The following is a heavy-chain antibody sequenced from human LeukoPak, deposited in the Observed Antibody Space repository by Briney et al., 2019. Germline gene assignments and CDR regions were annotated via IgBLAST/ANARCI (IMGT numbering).Heavy chain of an antibody. Sequence: ASVKVSCKASGYTFTSYGISWVRQAPGQGLEWMGWISAYNGNTNYAQKLQGRVTMTTDTSTSTAYMELRSLRSDDTAAYYCARWKPTYCSSTSCSATYYFDYWGQGTLVTVSS. V-gene: IGHV1-18*01. J-gene: IGHJ4*02. D-gene: IGHD2-2*01. CDR1: GYTFTSYG. CDR2: ISAYNGNT. CDR3: ARWKPTYCSSTSCSATYYFDY.